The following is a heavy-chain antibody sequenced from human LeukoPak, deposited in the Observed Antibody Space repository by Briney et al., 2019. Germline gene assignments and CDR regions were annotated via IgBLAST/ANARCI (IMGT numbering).Heavy chain of an antibody. CDR1: GYSISSGYY. J-gene: IGHJ4*02. Sequence: SETLSLTCTVSGYSISSGYYWGWIRQPPGKGLEWIGTMYHSGNTYYNPSLKSRVTLSVDTSKNQFSLKLTSVTAADTAVYYCARAYSSSSIFDYWGQGTLVTVSS. D-gene: IGHD6-6*01. CDR3: ARAYSSSSIFDY. V-gene: IGHV4-38-2*02. CDR2: MYHSGNT.